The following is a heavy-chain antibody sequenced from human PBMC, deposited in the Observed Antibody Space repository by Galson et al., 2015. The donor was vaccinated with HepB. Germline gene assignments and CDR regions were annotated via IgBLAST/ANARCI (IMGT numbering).Heavy chain of an antibody. CDR1: GFTFSSYG. Sequence: SLRLSCAASGFTFSSYGMHWVRQAPGKGLEWVAFIRYDGSNKYYADSVKGRFTISRDNSKNTLYLQMNSLRAEDTAVYYCAKDVGSLYYDILTGYYSWGQGTLVTVSS. V-gene: IGHV3-30*02. D-gene: IGHD3-9*01. J-gene: IGHJ4*02. CDR3: AKDVGSLYYDILTGYYS. CDR2: IRYDGSNK.